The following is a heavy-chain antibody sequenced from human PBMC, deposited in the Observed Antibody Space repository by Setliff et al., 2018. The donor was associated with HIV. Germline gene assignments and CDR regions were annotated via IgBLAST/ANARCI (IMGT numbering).Heavy chain of an antibody. CDR3: ARDDHYYDSGSYYPAWYVDL. Sequence: SVKVSCKASGGTFSNYAISWVRRAPGQGLEWMGGIIPIFGSTKYEQKFQGRVTITADESTSTADMELSSLRSEDTAVYYCARDDHYYDSGSYYPAWYVDLWGRGPLVTVS. CDR1: GGTFSNYA. J-gene: IGHJ2*01. CDR2: IIPIFGST. V-gene: IGHV1-69*13. D-gene: IGHD3-10*01.